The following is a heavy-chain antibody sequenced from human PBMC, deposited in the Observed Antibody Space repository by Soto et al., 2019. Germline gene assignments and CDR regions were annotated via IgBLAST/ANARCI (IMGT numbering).Heavy chain of an antibody. CDR2: IYYSGST. CDR1: GGSISSGGYY. D-gene: IGHD6-13*01. V-gene: IGHV4-31*03. J-gene: IGHJ4*02. CDR3: ARAPFSAAGIGR. Sequence: SETLSLTCTVSGGSISSGGYYWSWIRQHPGKGLEWIGYIYYSGSTYYNPSLKSRVTISVDTSKNQFSLKLSSVTAADTAVYYCARAPFSAAGIGRWGQGTLVTVSS.